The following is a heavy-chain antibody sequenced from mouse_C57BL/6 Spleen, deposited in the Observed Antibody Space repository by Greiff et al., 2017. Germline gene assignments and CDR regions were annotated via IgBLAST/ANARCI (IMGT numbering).Heavy chain of an antibody. CDR2: IYPSDGEP. Sequence: QVQLQQPGAELVRPGSSVKLSCKASGYTFTSYWMDWVKQRPGQGLEWIGNIYPSDGEPNYNQKFKDKATLTVDKSSSTAYMQLSSLTSEDSAVYYCARSYDYPTWFAYWGQGTLVTVSA. V-gene: IGHV1-61*01. D-gene: IGHD2-4*01. J-gene: IGHJ3*01. CDR3: ARSYDYPTWFAY. CDR1: GYTFTSYW.